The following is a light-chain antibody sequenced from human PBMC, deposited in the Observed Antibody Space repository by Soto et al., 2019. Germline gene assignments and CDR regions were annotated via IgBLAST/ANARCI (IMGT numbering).Light chain of an antibody. Sequence: DIQMTQSPSTLSASVGDRVTITCRASQSLNSWLAWYQQKPGKAPKLLISKASNLGSGVPSRFDGSGSGTEFTLTLSSLQPDDFATYYCQHSRTFGQGTKVEIK. CDR2: KAS. J-gene: IGKJ1*01. CDR3: QHSRT. CDR1: QSLNSW. V-gene: IGKV1-5*03.